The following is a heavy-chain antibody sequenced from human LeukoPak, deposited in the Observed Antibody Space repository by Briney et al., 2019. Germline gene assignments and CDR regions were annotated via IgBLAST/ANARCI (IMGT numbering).Heavy chain of an antibody. V-gene: IGHV3-21*01. CDR3: ARDPGTVADPYFDY. CDR2: ISSSSGHI. D-gene: IGHD6-19*01. CDR1: GFTFSSYN. Sequence: GGSLRLSYAASGFTFSSYNMNWVRQPPGKGLEWVSSISSSSGHIHYADSVKGRFTISRDNANNSLYLQMNSLRDEDTAVYYCARDPGTVADPYFDYWGQGSLVTVSS. J-gene: IGHJ4*02.